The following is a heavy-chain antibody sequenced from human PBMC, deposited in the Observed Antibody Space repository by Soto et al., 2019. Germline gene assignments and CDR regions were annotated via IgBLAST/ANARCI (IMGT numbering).Heavy chain of an antibody. CDR1: GFTFSSYA. CDR3: AKDFPSLFGQVLSPTFDY. Sequence: PGGSLRLSCAASGFTFSSYAMSWVRQAPGKGLEGVSALSGSGGSTYYADSVKGRFTISRDNSKNTLYLQMNSLRAEDTAVYYCAKDFPSLFGQVLSPTFDYWGQGTLVTVSS. V-gene: IGHV3-23*01. CDR2: LSGSGGST. D-gene: IGHD2-21*01. J-gene: IGHJ4*02.